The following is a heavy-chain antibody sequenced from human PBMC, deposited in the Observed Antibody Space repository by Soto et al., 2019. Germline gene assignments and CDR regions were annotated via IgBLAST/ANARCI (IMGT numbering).Heavy chain of an antibody. D-gene: IGHD1-20*01. CDR1: GVSITSYY. CDR2: IYCSGST. J-gene: IGHJ4*02. Sequence: QVQLQESGPGLVKPSETLSLTCTVSGVSITSYYWSWIRQPAGKGLEWIGRIYCSGSTNSNPSLMSRVTMSIDTSKNQFALKLSSVTAADTAVYYCACLYNWNGWSDYWGQGTLVTVSS. CDR3: ACLYNWNGWSDY. V-gene: IGHV4-4*07.